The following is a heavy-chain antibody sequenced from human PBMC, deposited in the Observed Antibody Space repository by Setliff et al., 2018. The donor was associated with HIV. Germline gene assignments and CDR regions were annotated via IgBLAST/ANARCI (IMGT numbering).Heavy chain of an antibody. J-gene: IGHJ5*02. V-gene: IGHV4-59*08. CDR2: IFYTGST. CDR1: DVSISAYY. D-gene: IGHD3-3*01. Sequence: SETLSLTCTVSDVSISAYYWSWIRQPPGKGLAWIGDIFYTGSTNYNPSLKSRVTISIDTSKSHFSLKLSSVPAADAAWYYWARQRGGCVTIFGVSGGWFDPWGHGTRVTGSS. CDR3: ARQRGGCVTIFGVSGGWFDP.